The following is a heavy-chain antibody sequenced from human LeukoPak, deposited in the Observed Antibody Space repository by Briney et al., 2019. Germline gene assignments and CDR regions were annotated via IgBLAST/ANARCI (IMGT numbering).Heavy chain of an antibody. Sequence: PGGSLRLSCAASGFTFSSYGMHWVRQAPGKGLEWVAVISYDGSNKYYADSVKGRFTISRDNSKNTLYLQMNSLRAEDTAVYYCAKGGIAVAGGYFDLWGRGTLVTVSS. CDR2: ISYDGSNK. J-gene: IGHJ2*01. CDR3: AKGGIAVAGGYFDL. V-gene: IGHV3-30*18. CDR1: GFTFSSYG. D-gene: IGHD6-19*01.